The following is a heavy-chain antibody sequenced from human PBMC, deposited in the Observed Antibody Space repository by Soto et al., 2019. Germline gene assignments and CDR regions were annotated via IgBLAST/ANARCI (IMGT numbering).Heavy chain of an antibody. CDR1: GGSFSGYY. CDR3: ARARGITMVRGVIIDYYYYYGMDV. D-gene: IGHD3-10*01. Sequence: PSETLSLTCAVYGGSFSGYYWSWIRQPPGKGLEWIGEINHSGSTNYNPSPKSRVTISVDTSKNQFSLKLSSVTAADTAVYYCARARGITMVRGVIIDYYYYYGMDVWGQGTTVTVSS. V-gene: IGHV4-34*01. CDR2: INHSGST. J-gene: IGHJ6*02.